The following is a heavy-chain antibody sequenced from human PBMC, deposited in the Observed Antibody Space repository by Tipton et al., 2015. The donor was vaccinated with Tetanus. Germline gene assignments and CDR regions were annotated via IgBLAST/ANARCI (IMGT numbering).Heavy chain of an antibody. CDR3: ARANFDFPKKGPFDY. CDR2: IYYTGST. D-gene: IGHD2/OR15-2a*01. Sequence: TLSLTCTVSGGSVSNGSYYWNWIRQPPGKGLEWIGHIYYTGSTDYNPSLKSRATISADTTKNLFSLKLRSVTAADAAVYFCARANFDFPKKGPFDYWGQGTLVTVSS. V-gene: IGHV4-61*01. J-gene: IGHJ4*02. CDR1: GGSVSNGSYY.